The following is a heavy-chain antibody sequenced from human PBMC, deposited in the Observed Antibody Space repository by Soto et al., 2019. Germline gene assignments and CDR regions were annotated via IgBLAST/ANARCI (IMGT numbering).Heavy chain of an antibody. J-gene: IGHJ4*02. CDR3: TRLISAAQDY. CDR2: IRDRAYNYAT. CDR1: GFVLKDSS. D-gene: IGHD3-10*01. V-gene: IGHV3-73*01. Sequence: GGALRLSCATSGFVLKDSSIHWVSQASGKGLEWIGRIRDRAYNYATAYAASVKGRFTISRDDSNNMAYLQMNGLETEDTAIYYCTRLISAAQDYWGQGTLVTVSS.